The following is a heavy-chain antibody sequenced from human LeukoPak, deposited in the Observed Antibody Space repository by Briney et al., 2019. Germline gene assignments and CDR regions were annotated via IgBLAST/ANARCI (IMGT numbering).Heavy chain of an antibody. D-gene: IGHD5-12*01. J-gene: IGHJ3*02. CDR2: FYATDSDT. V-gene: IGHV5-51*01. CDR1: GYSFTSYW. CDR3: ASSRHPVYSGYDRAYAFDI. Sequence: GESLKISCKGSGYSFTSYWICWVRQMPGKGLEWVGIFYATDSDTRYSPSFQGQVTISADKSITTAYLQWSSLKASDTAMYYCASSRHPVYSGYDRAYAFDIWGQGTMVTVSS.